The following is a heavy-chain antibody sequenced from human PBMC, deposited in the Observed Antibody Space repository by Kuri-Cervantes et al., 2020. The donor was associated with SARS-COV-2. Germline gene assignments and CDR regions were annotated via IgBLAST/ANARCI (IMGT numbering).Heavy chain of an antibody. D-gene: IGHD6-25*01. J-gene: IGHJ5*02. V-gene: IGHV1-2*04. Sequence: ASVKVSCKASGYTFTGYYMHWVRQAPGQGLEWMGWINPNSGGTNYAQKFQGWVTMTRDTSISTAYMELSRLRSDDTAVYYCARKTATPPDWFDPWGQGTLVTVSS. CDR2: INPNSGGT. CDR1: GYTFTGYY. CDR3: ARKTATPPDWFDP.